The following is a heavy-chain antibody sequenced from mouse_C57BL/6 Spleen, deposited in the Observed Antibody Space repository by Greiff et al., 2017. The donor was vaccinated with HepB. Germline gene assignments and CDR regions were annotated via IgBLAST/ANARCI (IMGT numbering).Heavy chain of an antibody. Sequence: QVQLQQPGAELVKPGASVKLSCKASGYTFTSYWMHWVKQRPGRGLEWIGRIDPNSGGTKYNEKFKSKATLTVDKPSSTAYMQLSSLTSEDSAVYYCARAYITTVVRGNFDVWGTGTTVTVSS. CDR2: IDPNSGGT. J-gene: IGHJ1*03. D-gene: IGHD1-1*01. V-gene: IGHV1-72*01. CDR3: ARAYITTVVRGNFDV. CDR1: GYTFTSYW.